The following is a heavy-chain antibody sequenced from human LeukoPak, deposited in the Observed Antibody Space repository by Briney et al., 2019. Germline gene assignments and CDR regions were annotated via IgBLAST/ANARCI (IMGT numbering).Heavy chain of an antibody. CDR2: IWYDGSNK. CDR3: ARGRGYPLDAFDI. V-gene: IGHV3-33*01. Sequence: AGGSLRLSCAASGFTLSSYGMHWVRQAPGKGLEWVAVIWYDGSNKYYADSVKGRFTISRDNSKNTLYLQMNSLRAEDTAVYYCARGRGYPLDAFDIWGQGTMVTVSS. CDR1: GFTLSSYG. J-gene: IGHJ3*02. D-gene: IGHD5-18*01.